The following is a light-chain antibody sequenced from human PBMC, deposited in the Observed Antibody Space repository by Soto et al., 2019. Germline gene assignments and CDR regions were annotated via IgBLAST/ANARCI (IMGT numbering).Light chain of an antibody. CDR1: SSDVGNYNL. Sequence: QSVLTQPASVSGSPGQSITISCTGTSSDVGNYNLVSWYQQHPGKAPKLMIYNVYDRPSGISYRFSGSKSGNTASLTISGLQGEDEADYYCSAYTVNRTYVFGTGTKVTVL. CDR2: NVY. J-gene: IGLJ1*01. CDR3: SAYTVNRTYV. V-gene: IGLV2-14*02.